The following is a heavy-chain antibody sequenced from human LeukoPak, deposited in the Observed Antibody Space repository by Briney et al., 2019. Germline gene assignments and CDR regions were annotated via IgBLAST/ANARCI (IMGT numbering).Heavy chain of an antibody. CDR1: GYTLSELS. J-gene: IGHJ4*02. CDR3: ATDMVGYCNGEGCYSEAY. CDR2: FDPEAGET. V-gene: IGHV1-24*01. Sequence: ASVKVSCKVSGYTLSELSTHWVRQAPGKGLEWMGGFDPEAGETIYAQKFQGRLTMTEETSTDTAYMELNSLRSDDTAVYYCATDMVGYCNGEGCYSEAYWGQGTLVTVSS. D-gene: IGHD2-15*01.